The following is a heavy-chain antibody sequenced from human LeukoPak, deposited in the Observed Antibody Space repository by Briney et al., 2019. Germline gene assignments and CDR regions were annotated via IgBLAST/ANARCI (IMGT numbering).Heavy chain of an antibody. CDR2: ISGSGGST. CDR3: AKTARPRVYAFDI. V-gene: IGHV3-23*01. CDR1: GFTFSSYA. D-gene: IGHD6-6*01. Sequence: PGGSLRLSCAASGFTFSSYAMIWVPQAPGKGLEWVSAISGSGGSTYYAASAKGRFTISRDNSKNTLYLQMNSLRAEDTAVYYCAKTARPRVYAFDIWGQGTMVTVSS. J-gene: IGHJ3*02.